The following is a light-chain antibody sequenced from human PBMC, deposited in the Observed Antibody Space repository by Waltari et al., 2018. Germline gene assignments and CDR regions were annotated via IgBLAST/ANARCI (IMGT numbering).Light chain of an antibody. Sequence: EIVLTQSPATLSLSPGERAPLSCRASQSVSSYLGWYQQKPGQAPRLLIYDASNRATGIPARFSGSGSGTDFTLTISSLEPEDFAVYYCQQRSNRPLTFGGGTKVEIK. CDR3: QQRSNRPLT. CDR1: QSVSSY. J-gene: IGKJ4*01. V-gene: IGKV3-11*01. CDR2: DAS.